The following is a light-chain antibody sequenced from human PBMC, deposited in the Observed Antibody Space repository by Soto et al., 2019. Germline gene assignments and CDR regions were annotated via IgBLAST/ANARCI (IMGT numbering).Light chain of an antibody. CDR2: HAY. CDR1: QSFPGL. V-gene: IGKV3-11*01. Sequence: EVVWTQSPVHLSLSLGERASLSVRASQSFPGLLASYQQKHGQAPRLLIYHAYNRSTVITPRFSGSGSGKDFTLTSSSLEPAASAVYYCHQRHLWPITCSQATRLESK. CDR3: HQRHLWPIT. J-gene: IGKJ5*01.